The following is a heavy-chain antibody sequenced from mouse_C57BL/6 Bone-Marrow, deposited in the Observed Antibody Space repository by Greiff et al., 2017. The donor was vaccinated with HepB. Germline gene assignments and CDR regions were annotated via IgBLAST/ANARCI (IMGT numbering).Heavy chain of an antibody. Sequence: QVQLQQPGAELVKPGASVKLSCKASGYTFTSYWMHWVKQRPGRGLEWIGRIDPNSGGTKYNEKFKSKATLTVDKPSSTAYMQLSSLTSEASAVYYGARVDTTVVATDAMDYWGQGPAVTVSA. CDR2: IDPNSGGT. CDR1: GYTFTSYW. D-gene: IGHD1-1*01. J-gene: IGHJ4*01. CDR3: ARVDTTVVATDAMDY. V-gene: IGHV1-72*01.